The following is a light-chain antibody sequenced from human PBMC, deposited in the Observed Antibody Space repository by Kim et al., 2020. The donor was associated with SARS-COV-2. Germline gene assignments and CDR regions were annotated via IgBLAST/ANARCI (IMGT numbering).Light chain of an antibody. CDR1: QDISNS. CDR2: AAT. J-gene: IGKJ1*01. V-gene: IGKV1-16*01. CDR3: QQYTNYPPP. Sequence: ASVGDIVTITCRASQDISNSLAWFQQKSGKAPTSLIYAATRLQSGVPSRFSGSSSGTDFTLTISSLQPEDFATYYCQQYTNYPPPFGPGTKLEFK.